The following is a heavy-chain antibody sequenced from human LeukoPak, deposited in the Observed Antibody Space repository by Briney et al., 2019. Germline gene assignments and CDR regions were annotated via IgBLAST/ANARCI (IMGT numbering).Heavy chain of an antibody. CDR1: GYTFTSYY. Sequence: AASVKVSCKASGYTFTSYYMHWVRQAPGQGLEWMGIINPSGGSTSYAQKFQGRVTMTRDTSTSIVYMELSSLRSEDTAVYYCARGITIWQRITIPSGPATPGGYYYYYYMDVWGKGTTVTVSS. J-gene: IGHJ6*03. D-gene: IGHD3-3*01. CDR2: INPSGGST. CDR3: ARGITIWQRITIPSGPATPGGYYYYYYMDV. V-gene: IGHV1-46*01.